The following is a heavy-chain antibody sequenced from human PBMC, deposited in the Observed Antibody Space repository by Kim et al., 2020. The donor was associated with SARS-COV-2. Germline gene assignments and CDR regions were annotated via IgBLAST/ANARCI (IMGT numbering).Heavy chain of an antibody. Sequence: ASVKVSCKASGYTFTSYGISWVRQAPGQGLEWMGWISAYNGNTNYAQKLQGRVTMTTDTSTSTAYMELRSLRYDDTAVYYCARGTMAIAVAVLGDYWGQGTLVTVSS. CDR3: ARGTMAIAVAVLGDY. CDR2: ISAYNGNT. J-gene: IGHJ4*02. V-gene: IGHV1-18*01. CDR1: GYTFTSYG. D-gene: IGHD6-19*01.